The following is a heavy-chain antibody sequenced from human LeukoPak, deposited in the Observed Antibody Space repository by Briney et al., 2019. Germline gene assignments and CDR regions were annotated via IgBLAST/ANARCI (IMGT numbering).Heavy chain of an antibody. Sequence: GGSLRLSCAASGFTFSSYGMHWVRQAPGKGLDWVALISSDGSTKYYADSVKGRFTISRDNSKNTLYLQMNSLRAEDTAVYYCAKDLGSITMTVDPIDPWGQGTLVTVSS. V-gene: IGHV3-30*18. J-gene: IGHJ5*02. D-gene: IGHD3-22*01. CDR1: GFTFSSYG. CDR3: AKDLGSITMTVDPIDP. CDR2: ISSDGSTK.